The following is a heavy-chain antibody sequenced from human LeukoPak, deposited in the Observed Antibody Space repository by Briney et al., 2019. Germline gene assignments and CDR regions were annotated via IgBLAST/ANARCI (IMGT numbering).Heavy chain of an antibody. CDR3: ARDSHRITMVRDSSYYFDY. V-gene: IGHV1-18*01. J-gene: IGHJ4*02. Sequence: ASVKVSCQASGYTFTSYGISWVRQAPGQGLEWMGWISAYNGNTNYAQKLQGRVTMTTDTSTSTAYMELRSLRSDDTAVYYCARDSHRITMVRDSSYYFDYWGQGTLVTVSS. D-gene: IGHD3-10*01. CDR1: GYTFTSYG. CDR2: ISAYNGNT.